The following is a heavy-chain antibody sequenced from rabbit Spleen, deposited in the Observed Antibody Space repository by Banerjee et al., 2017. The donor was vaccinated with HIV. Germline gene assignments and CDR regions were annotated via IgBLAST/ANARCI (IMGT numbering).Heavy chain of an antibody. Sequence: QSLEESGGGLVQPEGSLALTCKASGFSFSSSDYICWVRQAPGKGLEWISCIAGSSSGFTYSATWAKGRFTISKTSSTTVTLQMTSLTAADTATYFCARETSSGWGVVSYYFNLWGQGTLVTVS. CDR3: ARETSSGWGVVSYYFNL. D-gene: IGHD4-1*01. J-gene: IGHJ4*01. V-gene: IGHV1S40*01. CDR1: GFSFSSSDY. CDR2: IAGSSSGFT.